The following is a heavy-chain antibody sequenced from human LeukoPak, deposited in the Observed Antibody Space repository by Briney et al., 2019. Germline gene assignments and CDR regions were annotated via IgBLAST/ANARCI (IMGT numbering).Heavy chain of an antibody. V-gene: IGHV4-34*01. CDR3: ARGGSYYDSSGYYFDY. CDR2: INHSGST. J-gene: IGHJ4*02. CDR1: GGSFSDYY. D-gene: IGHD3-22*01. Sequence: SETLSLTCAVYGGSFSDYYWGWIRRPPGKGLEWIGEINHSGSTNYNPSLKSRVTISVDTSKNQFSLKVSSVTAADTAVYYCARGGSYYDSSGYYFDYWGQGTLVTVSS.